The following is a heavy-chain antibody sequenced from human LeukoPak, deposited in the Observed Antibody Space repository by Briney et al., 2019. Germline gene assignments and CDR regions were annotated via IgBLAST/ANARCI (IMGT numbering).Heavy chain of an antibody. J-gene: IGHJ4*02. V-gene: IGHV3-30-3*01. CDR3: ARVSAPVLRGVKVYYFDY. Sequence: PGGSLRLSCAASGFTFSSYAMHWVRQAPGKGLEWVAVISYDGSNKYYADSVKGRFTISRDNSKNTLYLQMNSLRAEDTAVYYCARVSAPVLRGVKVYYFDYWGQGTLVTVSS. CDR2: ISYDGSNK. D-gene: IGHD3-10*01. CDR1: GFTFSSYA.